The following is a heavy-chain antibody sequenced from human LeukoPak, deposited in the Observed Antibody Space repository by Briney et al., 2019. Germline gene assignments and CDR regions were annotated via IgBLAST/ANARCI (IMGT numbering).Heavy chain of an antibody. CDR1: GFTFSSYW. V-gene: IGHV3-74*01. D-gene: IGHD6-13*01. J-gene: IGHJ4*02. CDR2: INSDGSST. Sequence: PGESLKISCAASGFTFSSYWMHWVRQAPGKGLVWVSRINSDGSSTSYADSVKGRFTISRDNAKNTLYLQMNSLRAEDTAVYYCARPMTSWYGPESLDYWGQGTLVTVSS. CDR3: ARPMTSWYGPESLDY.